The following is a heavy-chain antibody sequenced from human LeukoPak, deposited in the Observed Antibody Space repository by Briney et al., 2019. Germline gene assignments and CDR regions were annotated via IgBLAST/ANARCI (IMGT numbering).Heavy chain of an antibody. V-gene: IGHV4-34*01. CDR1: GGSFSGYY. CDR3: ATLSIAKSGWFDP. J-gene: IGHJ5*02. Sequence: PSETLSLTCAVYGGSFSGYYWSWIRQPPGKGLEWIGEINHSGSTNYNPSLKSRVTISVDTSKNQFSLKLSSVTAADTAVYYCATLSIAKSGWFDPWGQGTLVTVSS. CDR2: INHSGST. D-gene: IGHD3-3*01.